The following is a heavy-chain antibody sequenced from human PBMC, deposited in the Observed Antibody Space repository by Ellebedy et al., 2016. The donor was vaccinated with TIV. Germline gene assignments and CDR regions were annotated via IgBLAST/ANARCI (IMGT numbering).Heavy chain of an antibody. D-gene: IGHD2-15*01. Sequence: GESLKISXAASGFTFSTYAMSWVRQAPGKGLEWVSAISAGGGTTTYADSVKGRFTISRDNSKNTLYVQMSSLRVEDTAVYYCAKARSCSSSSCYAFDIWGQGTKVTVSS. CDR2: ISAGGGTT. CDR1: GFTFSTYA. CDR3: AKARSCSSSSCYAFDI. V-gene: IGHV3-23*01. J-gene: IGHJ3*02.